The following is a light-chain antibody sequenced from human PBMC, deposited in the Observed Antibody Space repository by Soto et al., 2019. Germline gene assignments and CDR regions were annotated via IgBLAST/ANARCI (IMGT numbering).Light chain of an antibody. CDR2: HAS. V-gene: IGKV3-15*01. CDR1: QSVYSN. CDR3: QRYNKCPLT. J-gene: IGKJ4*02. Sequence: EIVMTQSPATLSLSPGERATLSCRASQSVYSNLAWYQQKPGQAPRLLIYHASTRATGIPARFSGGGSGTEFTLTISSLPYEDFAVYYCQRYNKCPLTFGGGTKVEIK.